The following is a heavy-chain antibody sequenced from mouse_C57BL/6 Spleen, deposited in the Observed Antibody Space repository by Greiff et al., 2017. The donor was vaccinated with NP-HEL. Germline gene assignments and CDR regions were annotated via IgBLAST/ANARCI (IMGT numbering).Heavy chain of an antibody. J-gene: IGHJ2*01. CDR2: INPNNGGT. Sequence: VQLQQSGPELVKPGASVKMSCKASGYTFTDYNMHWVKQSHGKSLEWIGYINPNNGGTSYNQKFKGKATLTVNKSSSTAYMELRSLTSEDSAVYYCASIYYYGSSFDYWGQGTTLTVSS. CDR1: GYTFTDYN. CDR3: ASIYYYGSSFDY. V-gene: IGHV1-22*01. D-gene: IGHD1-1*01.